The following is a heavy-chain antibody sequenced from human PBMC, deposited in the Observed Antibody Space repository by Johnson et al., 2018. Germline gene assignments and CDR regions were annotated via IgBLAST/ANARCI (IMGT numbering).Heavy chain of an antibody. CDR2: IWYDGSKK. V-gene: IGHV3-33*06. Sequence: QVQLVESGGGVVQPGRSLRLSCAASGFPFSSHGMHWVRQAPGKGLEWVASIWYDGSKKYYADSVMKGRVTISRDNSKNTLYLEMNSLRGEDTAVYYCAKDDQGFGPDIWGQGTMVTVSS. D-gene: IGHD3-16*01. CDR3: AKDDQGFGPDI. J-gene: IGHJ3*02. CDR1: GFPFSSHG.